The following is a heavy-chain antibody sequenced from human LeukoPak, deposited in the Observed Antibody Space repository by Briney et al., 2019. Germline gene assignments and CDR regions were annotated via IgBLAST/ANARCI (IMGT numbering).Heavy chain of an antibody. V-gene: IGHV1-46*01. J-gene: IGHJ4*02. Sequence: ASVKVSCKTAGFTFTVYYMHWVRQAPGQGLEWMGMINPNGGHTDYAQNFQGRVTMTRDMSTSTVYMELSSLRSEDTAVFYCARSKDNRGYDVRHLDHWGQGTLVTVSS. CDR2: INPNGGHT. D-gene: IGHD1-14*01. CDR1: GFTFTVYY. CDR3: ARSKDNRGYDVRHLDH.